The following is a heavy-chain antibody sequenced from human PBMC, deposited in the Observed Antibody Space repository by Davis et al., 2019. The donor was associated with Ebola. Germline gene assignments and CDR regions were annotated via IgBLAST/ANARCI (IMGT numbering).Heavy chain of an antibody. Sequence: PSETLSLTCTVSGGSISSSSYYWGWIRQPPGKGLEWIGSIYYSGSTFYNPSPKSRVTISVDTSKKQFSLKLSSVTAADTAVYYCARRAAAAGPGVVKSGSFKYYFDYWGQGTLVIVSS. CDR2: IYYSGST. CDR1: GGSISSSSYY. J-gene: IGHJ4*02. V-gene: IGHV4-39*01. D-gene: IGHD6-13*01. CDR3: ARRAAAAGPGVVKSGSFKYYFDY.